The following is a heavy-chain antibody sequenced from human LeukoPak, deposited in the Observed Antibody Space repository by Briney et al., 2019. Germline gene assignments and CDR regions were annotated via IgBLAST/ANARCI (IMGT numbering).Heavy chain of an antibody. CDR1: GFTFSSYS. V-gene: IGHV3-21*01. CDR2: ISSSSYI. D-gene: IGHD3-22*01. J-gene: IGHJ4*02. Sequence: GGSLRLSCAASGFTFSSYSMNWVRQAPGKGLEWVSSISSSSYIYYADSVKGRFTTSRDNAKNSLYLQMNSLRAEDTAVYYCARDESYDSSVDYWGQGTLVTVSS. CDR3: ARDESYDSSVDY.